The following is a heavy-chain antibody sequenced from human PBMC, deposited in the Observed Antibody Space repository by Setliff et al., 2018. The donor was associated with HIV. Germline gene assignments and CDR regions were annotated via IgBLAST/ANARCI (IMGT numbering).Heavy chain of an antibody. CDR3: ARGGSYWGDAFDI. CDR2: INIDSGHT. V-gene: IGHV1-18*01. CDR1: GYSFTAYG. J-gene: IGHJ3*02. D-gene: IGHD1-26*01. Sequence: ASVKVSCKASGYSFTAYGISWVRQAPGQGFEWMGWINIDSGHTNFAQKFQDRVTVTTDTSTNTTYMELRGLRSDDTAVYYCARGGSYWGDAFDIWGQGTMVTVSS.